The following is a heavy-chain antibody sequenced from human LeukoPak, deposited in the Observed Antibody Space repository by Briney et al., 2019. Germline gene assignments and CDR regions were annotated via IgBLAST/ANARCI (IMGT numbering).Heavy chain of an antibody. CDR2: IYSGGST. Sequence: GGSLRLSYAASGFTVSSNYMSWVRQAPGKGLEWVSVIYSGGSTYYADSVKGRFTISRDNSKNTLYLQMNSLRAEDTAVYYCARSAINSDAFDIWGQGTMVTVSS. J-gene: IGHJ3*02. CDR1: GFTVSSNY. CDR3: ARSAINSDAFDI. D-gene: IGHD3-9*01. V-gene: IGHV3-66*01.